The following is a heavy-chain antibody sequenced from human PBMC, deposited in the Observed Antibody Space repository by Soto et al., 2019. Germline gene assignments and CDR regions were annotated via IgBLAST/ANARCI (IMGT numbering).Heavy chain of an antibody. CDR2: IYPGDFDT. J-gene: IGHJ3*02. Sequence: EVQLVQSGAEVRQPGESLKISCKVSGSTFTSQWIAWVRQMSGKGLEWLGIIYPGDFDTRYSPSLQGQVTISVDRSISTAYLQWSSLKASYTAMYYCSRMGVTDPDAFHIWGQGTLVTVSS. CDR3: SRMGVTDPDAFHI. D-gene: IGHD2-21*02. V-gene: IGHV5-51*01. CDR1: GSTFTSQW.